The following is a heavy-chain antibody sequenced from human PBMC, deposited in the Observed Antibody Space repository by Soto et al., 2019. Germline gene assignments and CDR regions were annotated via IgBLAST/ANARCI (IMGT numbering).Heavy chain of an antibody. D-gene: IGHD6-13*01. J-gene: IGHJ5*02. CDR3: ARVSSSWGSNWFDP. CDR2: IYSGGST. Sequence: GGSLRLSCAASGFTVSSNYMSWVRQAPGKGLEWVSVIYSGGSTYYADSVKGRFTISRDNSKNTLYLQMNSLRAEDTAVYYCARVSSSWGSNWFDPWGQGTLVTVSS. V-gene: IGHV3-66*01. CDR1: GFTVSSNY.